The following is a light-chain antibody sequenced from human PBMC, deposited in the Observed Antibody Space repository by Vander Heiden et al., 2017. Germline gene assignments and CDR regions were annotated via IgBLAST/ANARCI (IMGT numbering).Light chain of an antibody. CDR1: QSIGDY. Sequence: DIQLTQSPSSLYASVGDRVTITCRASQSIGDYLNWYQQKPGKAPNLLIYAASTLQSGVPSRFSGSGSGTDFTLTISSLQPEDFATYYCQQSDSTPYTFGQGTKVEIK. J-gene: IGKJ2*01. CDR2: AAS. CDR3: QQSDSTPYT. V-gene: IGKV1-39*01.